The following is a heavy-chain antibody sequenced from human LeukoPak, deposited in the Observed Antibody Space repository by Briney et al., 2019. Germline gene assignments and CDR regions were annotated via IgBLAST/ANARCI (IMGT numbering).Heavy chain of an antibody. J-gene: IGHJ4*02. Sequence: PGGSLRLSCAASGFTLSSYWMNWVCQAPGKGLEWVANINGDGRDKYYVGSVRGRFTISRDNADNALYLQMNSLRGDDTALYYCARGVDSAIDWWGQGTLVTVSS. CDR2: INGDGRDK. CDR1: GFTLSSYW. D-gene: IGHD3-9*01. CDR3: ARGVDSAIDW. V-gene: IGHV3-7*01.